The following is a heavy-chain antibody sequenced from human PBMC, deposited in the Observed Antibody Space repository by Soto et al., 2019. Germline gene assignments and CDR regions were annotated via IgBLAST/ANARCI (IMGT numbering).Heavy chain of an antibody. J-gene: IGHJ4*02. CDR3: ASPHSTTVTTYYFDY. CDR2: ISGSGGST. D-gene: IGHD4-17*01. Sequence: EVQLLESGGGLVQPGGSLRLSRAASGFTFSSYAMSWVRQAPGKGLEWVSAISGSGGSTYYADSVKGRFTISRDNSKNTLYLQMNSLRAEDTAVYYCASPHSTTVTTYYFDYWGQGTLVTVSS. V-gene: IGHV3-23*01. CDR1: GFTFSSYA.